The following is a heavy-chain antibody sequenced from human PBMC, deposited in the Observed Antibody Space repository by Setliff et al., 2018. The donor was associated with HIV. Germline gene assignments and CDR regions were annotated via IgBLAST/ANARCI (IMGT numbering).Heavy chain of an antibody. Sequence: GASVKVSCKASGYTFTDYYMHWVRQAPGQGLEWMGWINPKSGGTNSALKFQGRVTMTRDTSISTAYMELSRLRSDDTAVYYCARDGGGPGDYYYYYMDVWAKGTMVTVSS. V-gene: IGHV1-2*02. D-gene: IGHD3-16*01. CDR2: INPKSGGT. CDR1: GYTFTDYY. CDR3: ARDGGGPGDYYYYYMDV. J-gene: IGHJ6*03.